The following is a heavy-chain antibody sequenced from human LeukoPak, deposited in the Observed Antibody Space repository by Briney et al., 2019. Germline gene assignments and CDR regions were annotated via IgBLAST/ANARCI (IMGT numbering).Heavy chain of an antibody. V-gene: IGHV4-59*01. CDR2: IHYTGKN. Sequence: SETLSLTCTVSGDSITAYYWNWVRQPPGKGLEWIGYIHYTGKNFYNPSLKSRITMSVDTSKSQFSLKLSSVTAADTAVYYCAPTTYYYDSSGYYFDYWGQGTLVTVSS. CDR3: APTTYYYDSSGYYFDY. J-gene: IGHJ4*02. D-gene: IGHD3-22*01. CDR1: GDSITAYY.